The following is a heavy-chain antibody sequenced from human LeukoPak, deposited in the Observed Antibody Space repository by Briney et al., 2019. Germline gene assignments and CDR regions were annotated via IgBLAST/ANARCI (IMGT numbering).Heavy chain of an antibody. Sequence: NASQTLSLTCTVSGGSISSGGYYWSWIRQHPGKGLEWIGYIYYSGTTYYNPSLKSRLTISVDTSKNQFSLKLCSVTAADTAVYYCAREYSYSYYFDYWGQGTLVTVSS. D-gene: IGHD5-18*01. CDR3: AREYSYSYYFDY. CDR2: IYYSGTT. CDR1: GGSISSGGYY. J-gene: IGHJ4*02. V-gene: IGHV4-31*03.